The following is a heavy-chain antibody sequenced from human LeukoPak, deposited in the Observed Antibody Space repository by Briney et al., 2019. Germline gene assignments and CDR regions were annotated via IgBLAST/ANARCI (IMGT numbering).Heavy chain of an antibody. Sequence: GASVKVSCKASGYTFTGYYMHWVRQAPGQGLEWMGWINPNSGGTNYAQKFQGRVTMTRDTSISTAYMELSRLRSDDTAVYYCAREGDILTGYYNDRAYFDYWGQGTLVTVSS. V-gene: IGHV1-2*02. D-gene: IGHD3-9*01. CDR3: AREGDILTGYYNDRAYFDY. CDR2: INPNSGGT. J-gene: IGHJ4*02. CDR1: GYTFTGYY.